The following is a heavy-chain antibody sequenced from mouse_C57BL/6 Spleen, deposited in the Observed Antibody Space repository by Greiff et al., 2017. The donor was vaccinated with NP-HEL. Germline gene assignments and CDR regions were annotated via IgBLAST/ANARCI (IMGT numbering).Heavy chain of an antibody. CDR1: GYAFSSSW. V-gene: IGHV1-82*01. Sequence: VQLQQSGPELVKPGASVKISCKASGYAFSSSWMNWVKQRPGKGLEWIGRIYPGDGDTNYNGKFKGKATLTADKSSSTAYMQLSSLTSEDSAVYFCGRGGRGYAMDYWGQGTSVTVSS. J-gene: IGHJ4*01. CDR2: IYPGDGDT. CDR3: GRGGRGYAMDY.